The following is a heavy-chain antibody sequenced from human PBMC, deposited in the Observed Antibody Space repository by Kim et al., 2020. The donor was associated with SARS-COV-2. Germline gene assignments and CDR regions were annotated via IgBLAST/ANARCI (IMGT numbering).Heavy chain of an antibody. CDR3: ARDNVRYCSSTSCRVFDY. Sequence: SETLSLTCTVSGGSISSYYWSWIRQPPGKGLEWIGYIYYSGSTNYNPSLKSRVTISVDTSKNQFSLKLSSVTAADTAVYYCARDNVRYCSSTSCRVFDYWGQGTLVTVSS. CDR2: IYYSGST. D-gene: IGHD2-2*01. CDR1: GGSISSYY. V-gene: IGHV4-59*01. J-gene: IGHJ4*02.